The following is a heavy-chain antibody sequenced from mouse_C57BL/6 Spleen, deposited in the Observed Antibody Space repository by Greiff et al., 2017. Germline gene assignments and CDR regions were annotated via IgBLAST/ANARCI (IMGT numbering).Heavy chain of an antibody. CDR2: ISYDGSN. V-gene: IGHV3-6*01. J-gene: IGHJ1*03. CDR3: ARSRWDWYFDV. Sequence: ESGPGLVKPSQSLSLTCSVTGYSITSGYYWNWIRQFPGNKLEWMGYISYDGSNNYNPSLKNRISITRDTSKNQFFLKLNSVTTEDTATYYCARSRWDWYFDVWGTGTTVTVSS. D-gene: IGHD4-1*01. CDR1: GYSITSGYY.